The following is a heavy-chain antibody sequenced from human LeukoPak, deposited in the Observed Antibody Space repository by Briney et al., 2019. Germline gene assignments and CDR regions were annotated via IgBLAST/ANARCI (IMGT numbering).Heavy chain of an antibody. CDR2: IFYSVNT. Sequence: SETLSLTCTVSGVSISSDYWSWIRQRPGKGLEWSGYIFYSVNTIYNPSPRRRVTISADTSKNHFSLRLRSVTAADTAVYYCARLAAISGSDYPDDWGQGTLVTVSS. J-gene: IGHJ4*02. CDR1: GVSISSDY. V-gene: IGHV4-59*08. D-gene: IGHD1-26*01. CDR3: ARLAAISGSDYPDD.